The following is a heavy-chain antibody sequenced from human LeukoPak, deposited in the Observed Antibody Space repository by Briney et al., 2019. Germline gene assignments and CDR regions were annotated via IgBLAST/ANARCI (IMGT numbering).Heavy chain of an antibody. D-gene: IGHD6-6*01. CDR3: VRGIGSSDSDY. CDR1: GFPFSNYW. CDR2: INSDGGTT. Sequence: PGGSLRLSCAASGFPFSNYWMQWVRQVPGKGPVWVSRINSDGGTTSYVDSVKGRFAISRDNAKNTVYLQINSLRAEDTAVYYCVRGIGSSDSDYWGQGTLVTVFS. J-gene: IGHJ4*02. V-gene: IGHV3-74*01.